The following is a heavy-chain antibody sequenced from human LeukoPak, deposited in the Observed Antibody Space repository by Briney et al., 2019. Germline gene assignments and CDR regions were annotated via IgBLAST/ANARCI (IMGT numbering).Heavy chain of an antibody. V-gene: IGHV3-11*01. D-gene: IGHD5-24*01. J-gene: IGHJ5*02. CDR3: AADGAGFDT. CDR2: INIGGTNT. CDR1: GFTFNDYY. Sequence: PGGSLRLSCAASGFTFNDYYMSWIRQAPGKGLERLSYINIGGTNTHYADSVKGRFTISRDNATKSLYLEMNNLRAEDTAVYCCAADGAGFDTWGQGVLVTVSS.